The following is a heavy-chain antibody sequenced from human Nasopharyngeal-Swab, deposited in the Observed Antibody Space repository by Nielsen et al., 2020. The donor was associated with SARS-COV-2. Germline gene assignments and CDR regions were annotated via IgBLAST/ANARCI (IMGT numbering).Heavy chain of an antibody. CDR3: TRSPAGFNYDILYYFDY. D-gene: IGHD3-3*01. CDR1: GFTFGDYA. CDR2: IRSKAYGGTT. Sequence: GGSLRLSCTASGFTFGDYAMSWFRQAPGKGLEWVGFIRSKAYGGTTEYAASVKGRFTISRDDSKSIAYLQMNSLKTEDTAVYYCTRSPAGFNYDILYYFDYWGQGTLVTVSS. V-gene: IGHV3-49*03. J-gene: IGHJ4*02.